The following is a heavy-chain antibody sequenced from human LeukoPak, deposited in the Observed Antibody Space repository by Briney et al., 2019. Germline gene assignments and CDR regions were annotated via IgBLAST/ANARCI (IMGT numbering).Heavy chain of an antibody. V-gene: IGHV4-59*12. J-gene: IGHJ4*02. CDR1: GGSISSYY. Sequence: SETLSLTCTVSGGSISSYYWSWIRQPPGKGLEWIGYIYYSGSTNYNPSLKSRVTISVDTSKNQFSLKLSSVTAADTAVYYCARYYTDYSNYFGVDYWGQGTLVTVSS. CDR3: ARYYTDYSNYFGVDY. D-gene: IGHD4-4*01. CDR2: IYYSGST.